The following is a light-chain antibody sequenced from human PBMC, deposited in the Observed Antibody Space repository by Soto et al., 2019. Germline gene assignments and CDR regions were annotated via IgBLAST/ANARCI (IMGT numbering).Light chain of an antibody. CDR2: WAS. CDR3: QQYYRTPLT. J-gene: IGKJ4*01. Sequence: DIVMTQSPDSLAVYLGERATINCKSRQSVLYSSNYNNFLAWYQQKPGQPPKLLIYWASTRESGVPDRFSGSGSGTDFTLTITNLQAEDVAVYYCQQYYRTPLTFGGGTKVEIK. CDR1: QSVLYSSNYNNF. V-gene: IGKV4-1*01.